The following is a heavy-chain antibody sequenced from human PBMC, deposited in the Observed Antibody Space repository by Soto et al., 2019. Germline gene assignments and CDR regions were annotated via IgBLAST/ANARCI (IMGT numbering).Heavy chain of an antibody. CDR2: IGTAGDT. CDR3: ARATPHSRGAARPPRGYWYYGMDV. V-gene: IGHV3-13*01. CDR1: GFTFSSYD. Sequence: GGSLRLSCAASGFTFSSYDMHWVRQATGKGLEWVSAIGTAGDTYYPGSVKGRFTISRENAKNSLYLQMNSLRAGDTAVYYCARATPHSRGAARPPRGYWYYGMDVWGQGTTVTVSS. D-gene: IGHD6-6*01. J-gene: IGHJ6*02.